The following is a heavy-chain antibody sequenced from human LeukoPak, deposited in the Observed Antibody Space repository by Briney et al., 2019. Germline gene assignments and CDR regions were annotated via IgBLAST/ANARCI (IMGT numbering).Heavy chain of an antibody. D-gene: IGHD3-22*01. J-gene: IGHJ4*02. CDR2: IVVGSGNT. Sequence: TSVKVSCKASGFTLTSSAMQWVRQARGQRLEWIGWIVVGSGNTNYAQKFQERVTITRDMSISTAYMELSSLRSEDTAVYYCAADRYDSSGYYHFDYWGQGTLVTVSS. CDR3: AADRYDSSGYYHFDY. CDR1: GFTLTSSA. V-gene: IGHV1-58*02.